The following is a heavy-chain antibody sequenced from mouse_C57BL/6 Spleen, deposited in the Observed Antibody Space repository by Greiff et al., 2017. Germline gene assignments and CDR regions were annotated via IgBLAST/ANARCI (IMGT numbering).Heavy chain of an antibody. Sequence: QVQLQQSGAELARPGASVKLSCKASGYTFTSYGIRWVKQRTGQGLEWIGEIYPRSGNTYYNEKFKGKATLTADKSSSTAYMELRSLTSEDSAVYFCASHYGSSPYYFDYWGQGTTLTVSS. CDR3: ASHYGSSPYYFDY. CDR1: GYTFTSYG. V-gene: IGHV1-81*01. J-gene: IGHJ2*01. CDR2: IYPRSGNT. D-gene: IGHD1-1*01.